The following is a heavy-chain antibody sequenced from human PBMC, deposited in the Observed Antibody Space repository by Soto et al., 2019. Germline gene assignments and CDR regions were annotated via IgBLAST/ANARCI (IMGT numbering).Heavy chain of an antibody. Sequence: GASVKVSCKTSGYTFSNYGITWVRQAPGQPLEWLGWISLYSDGTNYAQKFQGRVSMTTDTSTNTAYMELRSLRSDDTAVYYCARVVPGAEAWFGTWGQGTLVIVSA. CDR2: ISLYSDGT. CDR1: GYTFSNYG. J-gene: IGHJ5*02. CDR3: ARVVPGAEAWFGT. V-gene: IGHV1-18*01. D-gene: IGHD2-2*01.